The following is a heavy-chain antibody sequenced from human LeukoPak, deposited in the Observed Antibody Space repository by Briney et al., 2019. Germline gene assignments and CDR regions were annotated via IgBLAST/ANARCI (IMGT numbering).Heavy chain of an antibody. D-gene: IGHD3-22*01. J-gene: IGHJ5*02. CDR3: ARGGAVIIDPSLGWFDL. Sequence: GGSLRLSCTASGFTFKSYTIHWVRHAPGKGLEWVALISYDGSDKYKADSVKGRFTISRDNSKNTVYLQMNSLRVEDTAVYYCARGGAVIIDPSLGWFDLWGQGTLVTVSS. CDR1: GFTFKSYT. V-gene: IGHV3-30*04. CDR2: ISYDGSDK.